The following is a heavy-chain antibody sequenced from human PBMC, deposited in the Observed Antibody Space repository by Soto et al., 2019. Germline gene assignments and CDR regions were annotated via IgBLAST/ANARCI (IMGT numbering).Heavy chain of an antibody. CDR1: GGTFSSYA. D-gene: IGHD6-19*01. Sequence: GASVKVSCKASGGTFSSYAISCVRQAPGLGLEWMGGIIPIFGTANYAQKFQGRVTITADESTSTAYMELSSLRSEDTAVYYCARAYLGAVAGNHVFDYWGQGTLVTVSS. J-gene: IGHJ4*02. V-gene: IGHV1-69*13. CDR2: IIPIFGTA. CDR3: ARAYLGAVAGNHVFDY.